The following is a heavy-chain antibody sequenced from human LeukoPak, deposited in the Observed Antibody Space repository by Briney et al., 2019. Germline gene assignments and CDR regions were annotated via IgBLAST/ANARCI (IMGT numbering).Heavy chain of an antibody. CDR3: ARDRQQLVRGASVYWFDP. CDR1: GFTFSSYS. CDR2: ISSSSSYI. J-gene: IGHJ5*02. Sequence: GGSLRLSCAASGFTFSSYSMNWVRQAPGKGLEWVSSISSSSSYIYYADSVKGRFTISRDNAKNSLYLQMNSLRAEDTAVYYCARDRQQLVRGASVYWFDPWGQGTLVTVSS. V-gene: IGHV3-21*01. D-gene: IGHD6-13*01.